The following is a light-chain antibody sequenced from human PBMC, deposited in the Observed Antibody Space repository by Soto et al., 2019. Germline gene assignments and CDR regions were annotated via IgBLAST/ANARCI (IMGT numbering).Light chain of an antibody. CDR1: HDIIDY. CDR2: APS. J-gene: IGKJ1*01. CDR3: QQSYSTPVV. V-gene: IGKV1-39*01. Sequence: DIQLTQSPSFLSASVGDRVTITCRAIHDIIDYLAWYQQRPGKAPKPLIYAPSSLQSGVPSRFSGSGSGTDFTLTISSLQPEDFATYYCQQSYSTPVVFGQGTKVDI.